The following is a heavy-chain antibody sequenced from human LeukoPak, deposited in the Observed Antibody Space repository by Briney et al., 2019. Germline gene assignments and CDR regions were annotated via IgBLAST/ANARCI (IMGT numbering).Heavy chain of an antibody. D-gene: IGHD6-13*01. J-gene: IGHJ2*01. Sequence: SETLSLTCTVSGGSISSYYWSWIRQPPGKGLEWIGYIFYSGSANYNPSLKSRVTMSVDMSKNHFSLKLSSVTAADTAVYYCARLTYSSSRTSYWYFDLWGRGTLVTVSS. CDR1: GGSISSYY. CDR3: ARLTYSSSRTSYWYFDL. V-gene: IGHV4-59*08. CDR2: IFYSGSA.